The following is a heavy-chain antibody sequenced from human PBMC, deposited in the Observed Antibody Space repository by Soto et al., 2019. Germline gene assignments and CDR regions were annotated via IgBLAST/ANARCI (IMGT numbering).Heavy chain of an antibody. D-gene: IGHD3-16*02. CDR2: ISHGSSTI. CDR3: ETYYDYIWGSYRPY. V-gene: IGHV3-48*04. Sequence: EVQLVESGGGLVQPGGSLRLSCAASGFTFSSYAMNWVRQPPGKVRKWVSYISHGSSTIYYADSVRGRFTISRDNAKNSLYLQLTSLRAEDTAVYYCETYYDYIWGSYRPYWGQGTLVTVSS. J-gene: IGHJ4*02. CDR1: GFTFSSYA.